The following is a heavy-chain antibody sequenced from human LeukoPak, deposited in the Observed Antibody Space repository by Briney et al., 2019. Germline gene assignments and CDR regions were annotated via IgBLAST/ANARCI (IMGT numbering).Heavy chain of an antibody. Sequence: GGSLRLSCAASGFNFRTYSMNWVRQAPGKGLEWVSYISSGSSTIYYAHSLKGRLTISRDNAKNSLYLQMNSLRDEDTAVYYCARGGLEWLSYWGQGTLVTVSS. CDR2: ISSGSSTI. CDR1: GFNFRTYS. D-gene: IGHD6-19*01. J-gene: IGHJ4*02. V-gene: IGHV3-48*02. CDR3: ARGGLEWLSY.